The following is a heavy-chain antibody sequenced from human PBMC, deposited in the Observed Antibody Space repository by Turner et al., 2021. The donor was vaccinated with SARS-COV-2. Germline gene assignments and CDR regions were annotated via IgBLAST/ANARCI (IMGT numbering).Heavy chain of an antibody. D-gene: IGHD5-12*01. CDR1: GITFISYS. J-gene: IGHJ4*02. CDR2: ISSSRSYI. Sequence: EVQLAESGGGMVKPGGSLRLSCEASGITFISYSMNWVRQAPGKGLELFSSISSSRSYIYSADSVKGRFTITRDNAKNSLYLQMNSLRAEETAVYYCARDPGYSGYDYWQNTEFFDYWGQGTLVTVSS. V-gene: IGHV3-21*01. CDR3: ARDPGYSGYDYWQNTEFFDY.